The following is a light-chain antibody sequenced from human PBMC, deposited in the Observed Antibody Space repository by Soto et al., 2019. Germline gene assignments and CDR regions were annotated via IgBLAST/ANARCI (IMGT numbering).Light chain of an antibody. Sequence: QSALTQPASVSGSPGPSITISCTGVSGDVGNYNLVSWYQQHPAKAPKLIIYEDDKRPSGVSNRFSGSKSGDTASLTISGLQSEDEAAYYCCSYLGSSTVFGGGTQLTVL. CDR1: SGDVGNYNL. V-gene: IGLV2-23*01. CDR3: CSYLGSSTV. J-gene: IGLJ7*01. CDR2: EDD.